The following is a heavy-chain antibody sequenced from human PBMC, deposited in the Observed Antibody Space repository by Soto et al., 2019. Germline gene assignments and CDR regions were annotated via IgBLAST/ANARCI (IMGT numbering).Heavy chain of an antibody. V-gene: IGHV4-30-4*01. Sequence: QVQLQESGPGLVKPSQTLSLTCTVSGGSISSGDYYWGWIRQPPGKGLEWIGYIYYSGSTYYNPSLKSRVTIPVATSQNQVALKLNSVTAAATAVYYCASVYDTNGYYYSDDAFDIWGQGTMVTVSS. CDR2: IYYSGST. J-gene: IGHJ3*02. CDR3: ASVYDTNGYYYSDDAFDI. D-gene: IGHD3-22*01. CDR1: GGSISSGDYY.